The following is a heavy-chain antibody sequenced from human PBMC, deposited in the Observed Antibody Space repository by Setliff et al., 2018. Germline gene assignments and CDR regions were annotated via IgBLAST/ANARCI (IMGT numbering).Heavy chain of an antibody. CDR3: AKDPLYCGGDCYSEGYYFDY. V-gene: IGHV3-30*02. J-gene: IGHJ4*02. D-gene: IGHD2-21*02. CDR1: GFTFSSYG. CDR2: IRYDGSNK. Sequence: GGSLRLSCAASGFTFSSYGMHWVRQAPGKGLEWVAFIRYDGSNKYYADSVKGRFTISRDNSKNTLYLQMNSLRAEDTAVYYCAKDPLYCGGDCYSEGYYFDYWARERWSPSPQ.